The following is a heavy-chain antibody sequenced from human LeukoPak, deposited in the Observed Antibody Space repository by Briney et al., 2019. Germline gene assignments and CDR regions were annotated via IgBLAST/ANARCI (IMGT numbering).Heavy chain of an antibody. CDR3: ARQVCSGGTCYSDY. CDR2: IYPTDSDT. D-gene: IGHD2-15*01. J-gene: IGHJ4*02. Sequence: GESLQISCKGSGYSFITYWIGWVRQMPGKGLEWMGIIYPTDSDTRYSPSFQGQVTISADKSISTAYLQWSSLKASDTAIYYCARQVCSGGTCYSDYWGQGTLVTVSS. V-gene: IGHV5-51*01. CDR1: GYSFITYW.